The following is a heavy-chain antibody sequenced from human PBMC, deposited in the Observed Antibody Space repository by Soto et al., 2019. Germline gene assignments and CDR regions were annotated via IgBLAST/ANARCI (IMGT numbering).Heavy chain of an antibody. Sequence: ASVTVSCQASGYTFTSYGISWVRQAPGQGLEWMGWISAYNGNTNYAQKLQGRVTMTTDTSTSTAYMELRSLRSDDTAVYYCARGAYDFWSGPPYYYYGLDVWGQGTTVTVSS. D-gene: IGHD3-3*01. V-gene: IGHV1-18*01. CDR3: ARGAYDFWSGPPYYYYGLDV. J-gene: IGHJ6*02. CDR2: ISAYNGNT. CDR1: GYTFTSYG.